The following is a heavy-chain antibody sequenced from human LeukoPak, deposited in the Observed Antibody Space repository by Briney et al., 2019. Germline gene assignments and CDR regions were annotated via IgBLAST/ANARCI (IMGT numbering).Heavy chain of an antibody. CDR2: ISSSSSFI. V-gene: IGHV3-21*01. CDR3: ARDQEPIDY. J-gene: IGHJ4*02. D-gene: IGHD1-26*01. CDR1: GFSFSSYT. Sequence: GSLRLSCAASGFSFSSYTMNWVRQAPGKGLEWVSSISSSSSFIYYADSVRGRFTISRDNAKTSLYLQMNSLRAEDTAVYYCARDQEPIDYWGQGTLVTVSS.